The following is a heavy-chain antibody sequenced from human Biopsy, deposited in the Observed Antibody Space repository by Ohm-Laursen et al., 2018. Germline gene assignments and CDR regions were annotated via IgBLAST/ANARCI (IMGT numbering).Heavy chain of an antibody. V-gene: IGHV3-11*01. CDR2: ISVAGPAM. Sequence: SLRLSCTASGFTFSDFYMSWIRQAPGKGLEWISYISVAGPAMFYADSVRGRFTISRDNANNLLYLQMDSLRAEDTAVYYCARRRPIDYWGQGILVTVSS. CDR1: GFTFSDFY. J-gene: IGHJ4*02. CDR3: ARRRPIDY.